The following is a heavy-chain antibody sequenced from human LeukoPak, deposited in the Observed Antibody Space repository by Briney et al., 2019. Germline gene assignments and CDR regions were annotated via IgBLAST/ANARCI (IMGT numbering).Heavy chain of an antibody. CDR3: ARETAAARAFDI. V-gene: IGHV1-69*06. CDR1: GGTFSSNA. CDR2: ILPIFGTA. Sequence: SVKVSCKASGGTFSSNATSWVRQAPGQGLEWMGGILPIFGTANYAQKFQGRVTITADKSTSTAYMELSSLRSEDTAVYYCARETAAARAFDIWGQGTMVTVSS. D-gene: IGHD6-13*01. J-gene: IGHJ3*02.